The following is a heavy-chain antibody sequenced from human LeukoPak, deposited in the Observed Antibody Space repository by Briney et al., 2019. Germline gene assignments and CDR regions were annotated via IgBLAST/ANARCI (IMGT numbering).Heavy chain of an antibody. CDR1: GGTFSSYA. D-gene: IGHD2-2*02. J-gene: IGHJ5*02. V-gene: IGHV1-69*05. Sequence: PVKVSCKASGGTFSSYAISWVRQAPGQGLEWMGGIIPIFGTANYAQKFQGRVTITTDESTSTAYMELSSLRSEDTAVYYCASGKKYCSSTSCYNGWFDPWGQGTLVTVSS. CDR2: IIPIFGTA. CDR3: ASGKKYCSSTSCYNGWFDP.